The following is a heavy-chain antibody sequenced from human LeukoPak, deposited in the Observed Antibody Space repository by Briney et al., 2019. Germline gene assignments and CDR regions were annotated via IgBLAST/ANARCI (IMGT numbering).Heavy chain of an antibody. CDR1: GYTFTNYA. CDR2: ISAYNGNT. D-gene: IGHD2-15*01. CDR3: ARDVGEGFCSGGSCSDY. Sequence: GASVKVSCKASGYTFTNYAFSWVRQAPGQGLEWMGWISAYNGNTNYAQKLQGRVTMTTDTSTSTVYMELRSLRSDDTAVYYCARDVGEGFCSGGSCSDYWGQGPLVTVSS. V-gene: IGHV1-18*01. J-gene: IGHJ4*02.